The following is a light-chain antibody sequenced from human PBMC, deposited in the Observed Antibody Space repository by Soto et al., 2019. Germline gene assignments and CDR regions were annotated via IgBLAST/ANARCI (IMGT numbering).Light chain of an antibody. CDR3: QHYDNWPPWT. CDR2: AVS. Sequence: EIVRTQSPATLSVSPGERVTLSCRASQSVSSNLAWFQQKPGQAPRLLIYAVSARATGIPLRFSGSGYGTEFTLSINRLQSEDFAVYFCQHYDNWPPWTFGQGTKVEMK. V-gene: IGKV3D-15*01. CDR1: QSVSSN. J-gene: IGKJ1*01.